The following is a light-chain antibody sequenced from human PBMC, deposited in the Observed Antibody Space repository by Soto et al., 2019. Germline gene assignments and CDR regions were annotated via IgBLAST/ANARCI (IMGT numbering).Light chain of an antibody. J-gene: IGKJ5*01. CDR1: QRVTTY. V-gene: IGKV3-11*01. Sequence: EIVLTQSPDTLSLSPGERATLSCRASQRVTTYLAWYQQKPGQAPRLLIYDASNRATGIPARFSGSGSGTDFNLTISSLEPEDFAVYYCQQRSNWPPLISFGQGTRLEIK. CDR2: DAS. CDR3: QQRSNWPPLIS.